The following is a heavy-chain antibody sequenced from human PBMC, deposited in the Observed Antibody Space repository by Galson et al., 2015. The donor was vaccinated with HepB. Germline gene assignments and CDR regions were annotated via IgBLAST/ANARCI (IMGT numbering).Heavy chain of an antibody. J-gene: IGHJ4*02. CDR1: GFTFSSYW. V-gene: IGHV3-23*01. Sequence: SLRLSCAASGFTFSSYWMHWVRQAPGKGLEWVSSLTDNGDATFYADSVKGRFIISRDNSKNTLYLQMNSLRAEDTAVYYCAKGKRATYDYWGQGTLVTVSS. CDR3: AKGKRATYDY. CDR2: LTDNGDAT. D-gene: IGHD5-12*01.